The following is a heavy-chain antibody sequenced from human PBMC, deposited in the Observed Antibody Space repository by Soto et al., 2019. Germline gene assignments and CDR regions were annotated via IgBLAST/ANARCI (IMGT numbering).Heavy chain of an antibody. J-gene: IGHJ4*02. CDR2: IVPTVDTS. D-gene: IGHD2-15*01. CDR1: GATFSSYA. V-gene: IGHV1-69*14. Sequence: QVQLVQSGAEVRQPASSVKVSCKTSGATFSSYAITWVRQAPGQGLEWMGGIVPTVDTSTYAQKFQGRVTITADKFTNPVYMELSSLRSDDTAVYYCVRVVAIPGSPDNWGQGTLVTVSS. CDR3: VRVVAIPGSPDN.